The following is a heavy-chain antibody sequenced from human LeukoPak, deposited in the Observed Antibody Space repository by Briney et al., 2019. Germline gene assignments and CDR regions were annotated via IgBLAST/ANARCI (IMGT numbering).Heavy chain of an antibody. CDR3: ASLYSGSYYRAFDI. Sequence: PSETLSLTCTVSGDSISSGDYYWSWIRQPAGKGPEWIGRISSSGSTNYNPSLKSRVTISVDTSKNQFSLKLSSVTAADTAVYYCASLYSGSYYRAFDIWGQGTMVTVSS. V-gene: IGHV4-61*02. CDR2: ISSSGST. D-gene: IGHD1-26*01. CDR1: GDSISSGDYY. J-gene: IGHJ3*02.